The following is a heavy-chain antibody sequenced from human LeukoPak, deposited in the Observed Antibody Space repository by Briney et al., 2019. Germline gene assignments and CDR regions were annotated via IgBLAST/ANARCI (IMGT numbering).Heavy chain of an antibody. Sequence: GASVTVSCKASGGTFSSYAISWVRQAPGQGLEWMGGIIPIFGTANYAQKFQGRVTITADESTSTAYMELSSLRSEDTAVYYCARLRGVAGFDYWGQGTLVTVSS. D-gene: IGHD6-19*01. CDR3: ARLRGVAGFDY. CDR1: GGTFSSYA. CDR2: IIPIFGTA. J-gene: IGHJ4*02. V-gene: IGHV1-69*13.